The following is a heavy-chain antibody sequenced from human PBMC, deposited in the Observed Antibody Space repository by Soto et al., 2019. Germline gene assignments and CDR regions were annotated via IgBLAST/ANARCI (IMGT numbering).Heavy chain of an antibody. CDR3: TTDLQSRRYTWTFY. V-gene: IGHV3-15*07. CDR2: IKTKSDSAAT. D-gene: IGHD1-20*01. Sequence: EVQLAVSGGGFVKPGGSLRLSCAVSGFSFSDAWLNWVRQAPRKGLEWVGRIKTKSDSAATDYAAPVKGRFITSRDESKNTLFLQLNSLQAEDTVVYYCTTDLQSRRYTWTFYRGQGTLVTVSS. CDR1: GFSFSDAW. J-gene: IGHJ4*02.